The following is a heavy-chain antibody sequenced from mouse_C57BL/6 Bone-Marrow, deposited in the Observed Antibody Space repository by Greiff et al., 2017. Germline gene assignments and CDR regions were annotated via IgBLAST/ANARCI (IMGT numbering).Heavy chain of an antibody. V-gene: IGHV2-9-1*01. CDR1: GFSLTSYA. D-gene: IGHD1-1*01. Sequence: VNVVESGPGLVAPSQRLSITCTVSGFSLTSYAISWVRQPPGKGLEWLGEIWTGGGTNNNSALKSALIISKDNSKSQVFFKIISLQTYDTARYYCARKSSDARDYWGQGTSVTVSS. CDR3: ARKSSDARDY. J-gene: IGHJ4*01. CDR2: IWTGGGT.